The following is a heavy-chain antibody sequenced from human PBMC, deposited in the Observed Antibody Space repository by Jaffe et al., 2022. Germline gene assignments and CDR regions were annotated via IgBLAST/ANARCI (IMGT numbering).Heavy chain of an antibody. J-gene: IGHJ4*02. CDR1: GFTFSSYE. CDR2: ISSSGSTI. Sequence: EVQLVESGGGLVQPGGSLRLSCAASGFTFSSYEMNWVRQAPGKGLEWVSYISSSGSTIYYADSVKGRFTISRDNAKNSLYLQMNSLRAEDTAVYYCARSDYGDYVFDYWGQGTLVTVSS. D-gene: IGHD4-17*01. CDR3: ARSDYGDYVFDY. V-gene: IGHV3-48*03.